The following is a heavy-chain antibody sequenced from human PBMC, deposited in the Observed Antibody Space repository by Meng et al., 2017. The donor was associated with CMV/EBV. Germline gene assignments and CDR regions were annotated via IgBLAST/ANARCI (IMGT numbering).Heavy chain of an antibody. CDR1: GGSFSGYY. V-gene: IGHV4-34*01. J-gene: IGHJ4*02. CDR2: INHSGST. Sequence: SETLSLTCAVYGGSFSGYYWSWIRQPPGKGLEWIGEINHSGSTNYNPSLKSRVTISVDTSTNQFSLKLSSVTAADTAVYYCARGRITMVRGVIRDYFDYWGQGTLVTVSS. D-gene: IGHD3-10*01. CDR3: ARGRITMVRGVIRDYFDY.